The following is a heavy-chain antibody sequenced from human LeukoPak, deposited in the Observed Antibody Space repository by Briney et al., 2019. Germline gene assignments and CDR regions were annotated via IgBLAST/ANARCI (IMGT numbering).Heavy chain of an antibody. J-gene: IGHJ4*02. V-gene: IGHV3-33*01. CDR3: ARDSYYYDSSGYSDY. CDR2: IWYDGSNK. D-gene: IGHD3-22*01. Sequence: GGSLRLSCAASGFTFSTYGMHWVRQAPGKGLEWVAVIWYDGSNKYYADSVKGRFTISRDNSKNTLYLQMNSLRAEDTAVYYCARDSYYYDSSGYSDYWGQGTLVTVSS. CDR1: GFTFSTYG.